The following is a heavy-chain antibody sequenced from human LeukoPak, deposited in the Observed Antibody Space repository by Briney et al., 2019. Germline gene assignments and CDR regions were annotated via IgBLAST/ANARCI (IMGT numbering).Heavy chain of an antibody. Sequence: GGSLRLSCAASGFTFSSYWMTWVRQAPGKGLEWVANIKQGGREKYYVDSVKGRSTTSRDNAKSSLYLQMNSLRDEDTAVYYCAGDFGYFQHWGQGTLVTVSS. CDR2: IKQGGREK. D-gene: IGHD3-10*01. CDR3: AGDFGYFQH. CDR1: GFTFSSYW. J-gene: IGHJ1*01. V-gene: IGHV3-7*04.